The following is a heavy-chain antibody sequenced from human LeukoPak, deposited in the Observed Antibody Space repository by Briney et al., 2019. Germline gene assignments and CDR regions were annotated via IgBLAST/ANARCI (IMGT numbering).Heavy chain of an antibody. V-gene: IGHV3-30*18. CDR3: AKDHGIAVAGTPGLDY. J-gene: IGHJ4*02. Sequence: PGGSLRLSCAASGFTFSSYGMHWVRQAPGKGLEWVAVMSYDGSNKYYADSVKGRFTISRDNSKNTLYLQMNSLRAEDTAVYYCAKDHGIAVAGTPGLDYWGQGTLVTVSS. CDR2: MSYDGSNK. D-gene: IGHD6-19*01. CDR1: GFTFSSYG.